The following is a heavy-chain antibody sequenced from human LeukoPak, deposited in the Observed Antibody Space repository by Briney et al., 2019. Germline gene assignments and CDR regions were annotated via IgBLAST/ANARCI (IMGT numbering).Heavy chain of an antibody. CDR3: ATGRWFGEFAGLAFED. D-gene: IGHD3-10*01. CDR2: IKEDGSVI. CDR1: GFGFSNYW. Sequence: GGSRRLSCLGSGFGFSNYWMTWLRQAPGEGLEWVANIKEDGSVIYYADSVKGRFTISRDNAKNSVYLQMNSLRVEDTALYYCATGRWFGEFAGLAFEDWGQGTLVTVSS. V-gene: IGHV3-7*01. J-gene: IGHJ4*02.